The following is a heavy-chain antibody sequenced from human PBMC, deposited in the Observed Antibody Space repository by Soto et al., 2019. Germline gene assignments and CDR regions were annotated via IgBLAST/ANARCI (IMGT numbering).Heavy chain of an antibody. Sequence: QVQLQESGPGLVKPSETLSLTCTVSGDSVTSGSHYWSWIRQPPGQGLEYIGYIFYSENTSHHPSLKSRVTVSVDTSKNQISLKLSSVTAADTALYYCARVPVEMATLCYYYSYGVDVWGQGTTVTVSS. J-gene: IGHJ6*02. CDR1: GDSVTSGSHY. CDR2: IFYSENT. D-gene: IGHD5-12*01. CDR3: ARVPVEMATLCYYYSYGVDV. V-gene: IGHV4-61*01.